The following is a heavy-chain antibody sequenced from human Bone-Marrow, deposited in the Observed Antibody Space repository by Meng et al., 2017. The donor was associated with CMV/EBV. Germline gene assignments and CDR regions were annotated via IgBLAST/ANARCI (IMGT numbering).Heavy chain of an antibody. CDR2: IIPILGIA. V-gene: IGHV1-69*10. J-gene: IGHJ6*02. CDR3: ARAVTTTGTHYYYYYGMDV. CDR1: GGTFSSYA. D-gene: IGHD1-1*01. Sequence: SVKVSCKASGGTFSSYAISWVRQAPGQGLEWMGGIIPILGIANYAQKFQGRVTITADKSTSTAYMELSSLRSEDTAVYYCARAVTTTGTHYYYYYGMDVWGQGTTVTVSS.